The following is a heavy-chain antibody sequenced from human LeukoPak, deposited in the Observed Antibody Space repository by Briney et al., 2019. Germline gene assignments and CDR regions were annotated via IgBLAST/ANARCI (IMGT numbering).Heavy chain of an antibody. CDR1: GGSISSGGYY. Sequence: SQTLSLTCTGSGGSISSGGYYWSWIRQHPGKGLEWIGYIYYSGSTYYNPSLKSRVTISVGTSKNQFSLKLSSVTAADTAVYYCARSAYSGSYYGLRYFDYWGQGTLVTVSS. J-gene: IGHJ4*02. V-gene: IGHV4-31*03. CDR2: IYYSGST. CDR3: ARSAYSGSYYGLRYFDY. D-gene: IGHD1-26*01.